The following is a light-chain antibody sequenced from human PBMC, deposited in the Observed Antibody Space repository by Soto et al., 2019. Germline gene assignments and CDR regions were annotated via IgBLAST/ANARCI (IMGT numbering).Light chain of an antibody. CDR2: DAS. CDR1: QNINSW. Sequence: DIHLTQSPSTLSASVGDRVTITCRASQNINSWLAWYQQKPGEAPKVLIFDASSLQSGVPSRFSGSGSGTEFTLTIGSLQPEDFATYYCLRYNAFLQTFGQGTKVEV. V-gene: IGKV1-5*01. CDR3: LRYNAFLQT. J-gene: IGKJ1*01.